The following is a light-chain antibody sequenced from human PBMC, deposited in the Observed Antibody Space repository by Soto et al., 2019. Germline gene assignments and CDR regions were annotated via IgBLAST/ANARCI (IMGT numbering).Light chain of an antibody. Sequence: EIVLTQSPDTVSLSPGETATLSCRASQSVNSNYLAWYQHKPGQAPRLLIYGASNRATGIPDRFSGSGSGTDFSITISRLEPEDFAVFYCQQYDNSITFGQGTRLEIE. CDR3: QQYDNSIT. J-gene: IGKJ5*01. CDR2: GAS. V-gene: IGKV3-20*01. CDR1: QSVNSNY.